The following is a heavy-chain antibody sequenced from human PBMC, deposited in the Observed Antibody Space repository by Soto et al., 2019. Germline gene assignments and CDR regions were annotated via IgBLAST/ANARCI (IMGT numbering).Heavy chain of an antibody. D-gene: IGHD3-3*01. CDR2: IYWDDDK. CDR1: GFSLDTSGVG. Sequence: QITLKESGPTLVKPTQTLTLTCTFSGFSLDTSGVGVAWIRHPPGKALEWLTLIYWDDDKRYSPSLRSRLTITKDTSENRVVLTMTNMDPVDTATYYCSHMESRVASYGLDVWGQGTTVTVSS. V-gene: IGHV2-5*02. CDR3: SHMESRVASYGLDV. J-gene: IGHJ6*02.